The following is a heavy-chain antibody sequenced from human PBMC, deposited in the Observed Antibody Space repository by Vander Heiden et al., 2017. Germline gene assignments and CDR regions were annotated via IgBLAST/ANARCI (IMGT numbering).Heavy chain of an antibody. J-gene: IGHJ4*02. Sequence: QVQLVESGGGVVQSGRSRRLSCAASGFPFVTYGMHWVRQAPGKGLEWVALIWYDGSNKYYVDSVKGRFTISRDNSKNTLYLQMNSLRAEDTAVYYCARGGAYDPIDYWGQGTLVTVSS. D-gene: IGHD5-12*01. CDR1: GFPFVTYG. V-gene: IGHV3-33*01. CDR2: IWYDGSNK. CDR3: ARGGAYDPIDY.